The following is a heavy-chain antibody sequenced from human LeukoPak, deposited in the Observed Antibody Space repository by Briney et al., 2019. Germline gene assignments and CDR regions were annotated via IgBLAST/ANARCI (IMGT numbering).Heavy chain of an antibody. CDR3: AKDPASLRAPSYMDV. D-gene: IGHD4-17*01. CDR1: GYTFTSYA. J-gene: IGHJ6*03. CDR2: INTGNGNT. Sequence: GASVKVSCKASGYTFTSYAMHWVRQAPGQRLEWMGWINTGNGNTEYSQKFQGRVTITRDTSASTAYMELSSLRSEDTAVFYCAKDPASLRAPSYMDVWGKGTTVTVSS. V-gene: IGHV1-3*04.